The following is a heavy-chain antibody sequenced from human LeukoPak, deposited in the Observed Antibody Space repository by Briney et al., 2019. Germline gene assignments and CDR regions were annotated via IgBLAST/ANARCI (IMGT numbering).Heavy chain of an antibody. J-gene: IGHJ4*02. Sequence: PSETLSLTCAVYGGSFTIYSWTWIRQPPGKSLEWVGEISPSGNTQYNPSLKSRVTISLDASKSQFYLKLNSVTATDTAVYYCARRVRSADYRLDYWGQGTLVTVSS. V-gene: IGHV4-34*01. CDR2: ISPSGNT. D-gene: IGHD4-11*01. CDR3: ARRVRSADYRLDY. CDR1: GGSFTIYS.